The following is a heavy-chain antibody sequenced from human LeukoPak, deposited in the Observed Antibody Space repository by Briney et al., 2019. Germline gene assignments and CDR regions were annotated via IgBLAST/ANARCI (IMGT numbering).Heavy chain of an antibody. V-gene: IGHV4-34*01. CDR3: GRSGGPLNWFDP. J-gene: IGHJ5*02. CDR2: INHSGST. Sequence: GSLRLSCAASGFTFSSYAMSWIRQPPGKGLEWIGEINHSGSTNYNPSLKSRVTISVDTSKNQFSLKLSSVTAADTAVYYCGRSGGPLNWFDPWGQGTLVTVSS. CDR1: GFTFSSYA.